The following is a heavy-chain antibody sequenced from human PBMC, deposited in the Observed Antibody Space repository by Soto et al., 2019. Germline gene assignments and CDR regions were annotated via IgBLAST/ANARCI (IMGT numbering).Heavy chain of an antibody. V-gene: IGHV4-39*01. J-gene: IGHJ3*02. CDR2: IYYSGST. D-gene: IGHD6-19*01. CDR3: ARRASSGWFDAFDI. Sequence: QLQLQESGPGLVKPSETLSLTCTVSGGSISSSSYYWGWIRQPPGKGLEWIGSIYYSGSTYYNPSLKSRVTISVDTSKNQFSLKLNSVTAADTAVYYCARRASSGWFDAFDIWGQGTLVTVSS. CDR1: GGSISSSSYY.